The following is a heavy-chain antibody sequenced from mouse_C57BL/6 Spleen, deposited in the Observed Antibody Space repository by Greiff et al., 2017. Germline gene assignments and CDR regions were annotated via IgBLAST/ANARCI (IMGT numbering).Heavy chain of an antibody. CDR2: INPYNGDT. CDR3: ARDMRVITTVVAPFDY. D-gene: IGHD1-1*01. Sequence: EVKLQESGPELVKPGDSVKISCKACGYSFTGYFMNWVMQSHGKSLEWIGRINPYNGDTFYNQKFKGKATLTVDKSSSTAHMELRSLTSEDSAVYYCARDMRVITTVVAPFDYWGQGTTLTVSS. J-gene: IGHJ2*01. CDR1: GYSFTGYF. V-gene: IGHV1-20*01.